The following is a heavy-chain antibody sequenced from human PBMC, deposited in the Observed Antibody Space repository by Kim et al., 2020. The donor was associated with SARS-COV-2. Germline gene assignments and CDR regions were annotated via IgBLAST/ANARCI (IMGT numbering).Heavy chain of an antibody. J-gene: IGHJ4*02. D-gene: IGHD2-2*02. V-gene: IGHV3-33*01. CDR2: IWYDGSNK. CDR3: ARDGIVVVPAAIRGGDFDY. CDR1: GFTFSSYG. Sequence: GGSLRLSCAASGFTFSSYGMHWVRQAPGKGLEWVAVIWYDGSNKYYADSVKGRFTISRDNSKNTLYLQMNSLRAEDTAVYYCARDGIVVVPAAIRGGDFDYWGQGTLVTVSS.